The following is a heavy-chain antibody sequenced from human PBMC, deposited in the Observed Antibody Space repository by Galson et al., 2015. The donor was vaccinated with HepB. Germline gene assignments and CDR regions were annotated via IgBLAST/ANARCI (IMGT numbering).Heavy chain of an antibody. D-gene: IGHD6-13*01. Sequence: LSLTCXVSXXSISSYYWSWIRQPPGKGLEWIGYIYYSGSTNYNPSLKSRVIISIDTSKNQFSLKLRSVTAADTAVYYCARGDVRSSSGTPSXDYWGQGTLVT. J-gene: IGHJ4*02. CDR2: IYYSGST. CDR3: ARGDVRSSSGTPSXDY. CDR1: XXSISSYY. V-gene: IGHV4-59*01.